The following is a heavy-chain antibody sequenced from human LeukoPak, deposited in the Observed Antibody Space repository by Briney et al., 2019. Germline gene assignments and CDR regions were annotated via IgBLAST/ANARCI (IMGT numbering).Heavy chain of an antibody. D-gene: IGHD3-10*01. J-gene: IGHJ4*02. CDR1: GGSISSSSYY. Sequence: PSETLSLTCTVSGGSISSSSYYWGWIRQPPGKGLEWIGGIYYSGSTYYNPSLKSRVTISVDTSKNQFSLKLSSVTAADTAVYYCARRSTYYYGSGSHADFDYWGQGTLVTVSS. V-gene: IGHV4-39*01. CDR2: IYYSGST. CDR3: ARRSTYYYGSGSHADFDY.